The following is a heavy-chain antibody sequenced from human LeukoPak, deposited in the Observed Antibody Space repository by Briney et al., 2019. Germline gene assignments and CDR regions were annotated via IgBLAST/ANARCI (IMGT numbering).Heavy chain of an antibody. CDR2: ISYDGSNK. J-gene: IGHJ4*02. CDR1: GFTFSSYA. V-gene: IGHV3-30*04. D-gene: IGHD3-10*01. Sequence: PGGSLRLSCAASGFTFSSYAMHWVRQAPGKGLGWVAVISYDGSNKYYADSVKGRFTISRDNSKNTLYLQMNSLRAEDTAVYYCARTPWSGSYYYFDYWGQGTLVTVSS. CDR3: ARTPWSGSYYYFDY.